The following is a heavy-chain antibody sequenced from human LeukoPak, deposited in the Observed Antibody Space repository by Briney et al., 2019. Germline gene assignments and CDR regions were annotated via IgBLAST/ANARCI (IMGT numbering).Heavy chain of an antibody. J-gene: IGHJ1*01. CDR1: GGSFSSYY. D-gene: IGHD3-22*01. CDR2: IYTSGTT. Sequence: PSETLSLTCTVSGGSFSSYYWSWIRQPAGKGLEWIGHIYTSGTTNYNPSLKSRVTISVYTSKNQFSLKLSSVTAADTAVYYCARLKYYYDSSGYRAEYFQHWGQGTLVTVSS. V-gene: IGHV4-4*07. CDR3: ARLKYYYDSSGYRAEYFQH.